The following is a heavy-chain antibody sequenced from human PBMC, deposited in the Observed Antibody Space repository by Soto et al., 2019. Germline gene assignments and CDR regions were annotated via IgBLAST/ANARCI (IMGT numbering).Heavy chain of an antibody. D-gene: IGHD4-17*01. CDR2: TYYSGST. CDR3: ARQEHDYGDYDGGAFDI. J-gene: IGHJ3*02. Sequence: PSDTLSLTCAVSGGSISSSSYYWGWIRQPPGKGLEWIGSTYYSGSTYYNPSLKSRVTISVDTSKNQFSLKLSSVTAADTAVYYCARQEHDYGDYDGGAFDIWGQGTMVTVSS. V-gene: IGHV4-39*01. CDR1: GGSISSSSYY.